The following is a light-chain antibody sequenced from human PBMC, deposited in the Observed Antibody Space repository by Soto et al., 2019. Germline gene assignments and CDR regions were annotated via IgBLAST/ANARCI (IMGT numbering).Light chain of an antibody. CDR3: SSYAGSNGVL. CDR1: SSDVGGYNS. CDR2: DVN. J-gene: IGLJ3*02. V-gene: IGLV2-11*01. Sequence: QSALTQPRSVSESPGQSVTISCTGTSSDVGGYNSVSWYQQHPGKAPRLLIFDVNKRPSGVPDRFSGSRSGNTASLTISGLQAEDEADYYCSSYAGSNGVLFGGGTKLTVL.